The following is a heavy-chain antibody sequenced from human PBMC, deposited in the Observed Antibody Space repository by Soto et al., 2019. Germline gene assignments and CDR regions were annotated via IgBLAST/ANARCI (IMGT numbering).Heavy chain of an antibody. CDR1: GGSISSSSYY. D-gene: IGHD6-19*01. J-gene: IGHJ3*02. CDR2: IYYSGST. Sequence: SETLSLTCTVSGGSISSSSYYWGWIRQPPGKGMEWIGSIYYSGSTYYNPSLKSRVTISVDTSKNQFSLKLSSVTAADTAVYYCARQLIAVAGNDAFDIWGQGTMVTVSS. CDR3: ARQLIAVAGNDAFDI. V-gene: IGHV4-39*01.